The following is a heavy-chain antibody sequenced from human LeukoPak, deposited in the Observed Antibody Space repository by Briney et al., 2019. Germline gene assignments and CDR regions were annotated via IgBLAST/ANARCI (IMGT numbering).Heavy chain of an antibody. Sequence: KPSETLSLTCAVYDGSFSGYYWSWIRQPPGKGLEWIGYIYYSGSTNYNPSLKSRVTISVDTSKNQFSLKLSSVTAADTAVYYCARGGLYSGYGGGAFDIWGQGTMVTVSS. V-gene: IGHV4-59*01. CDR2: IYYSGST. D-gene: IGHD5-12*01. CDR3: ARGGLYSGYGGGAFDI. J-gene: IGHJ3*02. CDR1: DGSFSGYY.